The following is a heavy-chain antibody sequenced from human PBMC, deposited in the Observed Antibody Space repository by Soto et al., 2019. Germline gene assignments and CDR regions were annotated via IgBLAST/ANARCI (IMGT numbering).Heavy chain of an antibody. V-gene: IGHV4-59*01. CDR3: ARVRAPSPWAHYYDSSGYYYLDY. CDR1: GGSISSYY. J-gene: IGHJ4*02. Sequence: PSETLSLTCTVSGGSISSYYWSWIRQPPGKGLEWIGYIYYSGSTNYNPSLKSRVTISVDTSKNQFSLKLSSVTAADTAVYYCARVRAPSPWAHYYDSSGYYYLDYWGQGALVTVSS. CDR2: IYYSGST. D-gene: IGHD3-22*01.